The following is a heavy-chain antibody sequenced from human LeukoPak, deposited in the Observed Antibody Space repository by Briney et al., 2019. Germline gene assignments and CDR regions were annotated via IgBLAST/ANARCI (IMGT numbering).Heavy chain of an antibody. CDR1: GFTFSSYE. CDR3: ARESFAARWD. Sequence: PGGSLRLSCAVSGFTFSSYEMNWVRQAPGKGLEWVSYISSSGSTIYYADSVKGRFTISRDNANNLLYLLMNSLRAEDTAVYYCARESFAARWDWGQGTLVTVSS. CDR2: ISSSGSTI. V-gene: IGHV3-48*03. D-gene: IGHD6-6*01. J-gene: IGHJ4*02.